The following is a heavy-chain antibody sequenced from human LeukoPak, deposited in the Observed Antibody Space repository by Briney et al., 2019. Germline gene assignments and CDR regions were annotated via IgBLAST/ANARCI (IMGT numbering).Heavy chain of an antibody. CDR3: ARITDGGFAISEASFDI. J-gene: IGHJ3*02. V-gene: IGHV4-30-2*06. Sequence: SQTLSLTCTVSGGSISSAGYYWSWIRQSPRMGLEWIGFIYHSGRTFYNPSLRSRVSISVDRSKNQFSLDLLSVTAADTAEYYCARITDGGFAISEASFDIWGQGTQVTVSS. D-gene: IGHD2-8*01. CDR1: GGSISSAGYY. CDR2: IYHSGRT.